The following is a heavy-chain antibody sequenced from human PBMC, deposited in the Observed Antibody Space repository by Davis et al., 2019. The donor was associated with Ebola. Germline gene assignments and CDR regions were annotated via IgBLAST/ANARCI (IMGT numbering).Heavy chain of an antibody. D-gene: IGHD4-23*01. Sequence: GGSLRLSCAASGFTFSSYAMHWVRQAPGKGLEWVAVISYDGSNKYYADSVKGRFTISRDNSKNTRYLQMNSLRAEDTAVYYCASGIDDYGGNSVDYWGQGTLVTVSS. V-gene: IGHV3-30-3*01. J-gene: IGHJ4*02. CDR1: GFTFSSYA. CDR2: ISYDGSNK. CDR3: ASGIDDYGGNSVDY.